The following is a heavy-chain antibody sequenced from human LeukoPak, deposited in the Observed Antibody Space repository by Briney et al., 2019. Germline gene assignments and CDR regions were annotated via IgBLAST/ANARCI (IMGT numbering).Heavy chain of an antibody. D-gene: IGHD6-13*01. Sequence: SEILSLTCTVSGDSVRSYYWSWIRQPPGQGLEWLGHINDRGSTNYNPSLQGRVTISIDTSKNQFSLKVNSVTAADTAVYYCVRDSRYGSGWFEDGLDFWGQGTTDTVSS. V-gene: IGHV4-59*02. CDR2: INDRGST. J-gene: IGHJ6*02. CDR3: VRDSRYGSGWFEDGLDF. CDR1: GDSVRSYY.